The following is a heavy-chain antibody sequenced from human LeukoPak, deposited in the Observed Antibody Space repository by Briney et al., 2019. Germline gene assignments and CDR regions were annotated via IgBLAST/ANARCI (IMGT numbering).Heavy chain of an antibody. CDR2: IGGSGNKA. CDR1: GFTFSSYA. V-gene: IGHV3-23*01. J-gene: IGHJ4*02. Sequence: GGSLRLSCAASGFTFSSYAMSWVRQAPGKGLEWVSVIGGSGNKAYFADSVKGRFTISRDNSRNTLYLQMNSLRAEDTAVYYCAGESGHYYDSSGYTSAPCGYWGQGTLVTVSS. CDR3: AGESGHYYDSSGYTSAPCGY. D-gene: IGHD3-22*01.